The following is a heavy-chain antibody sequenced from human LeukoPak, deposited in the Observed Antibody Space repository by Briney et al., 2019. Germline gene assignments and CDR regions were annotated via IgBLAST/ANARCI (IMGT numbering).Heavy chain of an antibody. CDR3: AKDSPDDSSRFYYYYYMDV. J-gene: IGHJ6*03. D-gene: IGHD6-13*01. CDR1: GFTFSSYG. Sequence: PGGSLRLSCAASGFTFSSYGMHWVRQAPCKGLEWVAFIRYDGSNKYYADSVKGRFTISRDNSKNTLYLQMNSLRAEDTAVYYCAKDSPDDSSRFYYYYYMDVWGKGTTVTASS. V-gene: IGHV3-30*02. CDR2: IRYDGSNK.